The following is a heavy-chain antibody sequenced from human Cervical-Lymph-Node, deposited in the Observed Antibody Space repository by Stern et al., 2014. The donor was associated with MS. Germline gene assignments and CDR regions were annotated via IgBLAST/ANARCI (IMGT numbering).Heavy chain of an antibody. CDR3: TTSPSVGSNGYFDY. CDR1: GFHFTNAW. D-gene: IGHD1-26*01. J-gene: IGHJ4*03. CDR2: IKRKADGGTT. Sequence: EVHLVESGGGLVKPGGSLRLSCAASGFHFTNAWMSWVRQAPGKGLEWVGRIKRKADGGTTEYARPVKDRFTISRDDSKTTVYLQLNSLKTEDTAVYYCTTSPSVGSNGYFDYWGQGTLVTVSS. V-gene: IGHV3-15*01.